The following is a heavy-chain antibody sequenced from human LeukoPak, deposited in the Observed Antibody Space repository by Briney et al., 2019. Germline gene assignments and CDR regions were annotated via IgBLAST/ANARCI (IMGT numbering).Heavy chain of an antibody. V-gene: IGHV3-66*04. Sequence: GGSLRLSCAASGFVFSSNYMSWVRQAPGKGLEWVSLNYNGDTTSYSDSVKGRFTISRDNSKNTLYLQMNSLRVEDTAVYYCASHGGQSSAPFIDYWGQGTLVTVSS. CDR1: GFVFSSNY. CDR2: NYNGDTT. D-gene: IGHD3-10*01. J-gene: IGHJ4*02. CDR3: ASHGGQSSAPFIDY.